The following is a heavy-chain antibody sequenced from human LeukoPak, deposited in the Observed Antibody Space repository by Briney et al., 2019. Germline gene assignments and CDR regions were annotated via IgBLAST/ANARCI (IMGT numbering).Heavy chain of an antibody. Sequence: ASVKVSCKASGGTFSSYAISWVRQAPGQGLEWMGGIIPIFGTANYAQKFQGRVTITADESTSTAYMELSSLRSEDTAVYYRARGRLYSSGWYLDYFDYWGQGTLVTVSS. CDR3: ARGRLYSSGWYLDYFDY. J-gene: IGHJ4*02. CDR1: GGTFSSYA. CDR2: IIPIFGTA. D-gene: IGHD6-19*01. V-gene: IGHV1-69*01.